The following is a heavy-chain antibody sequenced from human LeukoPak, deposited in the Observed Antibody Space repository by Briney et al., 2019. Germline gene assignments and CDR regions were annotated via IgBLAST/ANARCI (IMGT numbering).Heavy chain of an antibody. V-gene: IGHV1-2*02. CDR3: ASVYYYDSSGFDY. D-gene: IGHD3-22*01. CDR1: VYTFTGYY. CDR2: INPNSGGT. Sequence: GASVTVSFKASVYTFTGYYMHWVRQAPGQGLEWMGWINPNSGGTNYAQKFQGRVTMTRDTSISTAYMELSRLRSDDTAVYYCASVYYYDSSGFDYWGQGTLVTVSS. J-gene: IGHJ4*02.